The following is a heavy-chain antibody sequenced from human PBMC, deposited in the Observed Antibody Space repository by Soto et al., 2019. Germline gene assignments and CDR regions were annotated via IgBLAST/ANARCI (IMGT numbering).Heavy chain of an antibody. J-gene: IGHJ4*02. CDR1: GGSISSYY. CDR3: ARVSSGSYRTFDC. Sequence: SETLSLTCTVSGGSISSYYWSWIRQPPGKGLEWIGYIYHSGSTNYNPSLKSRVTISVDNSKNHFSLTLSSVTAADTALYYCARVSSGSYRTFDCWGQGTLVTVSS. CDR2: IYHSGST. D-gene: IGHD1-26*01. V-gene: IGHV4-59*12.